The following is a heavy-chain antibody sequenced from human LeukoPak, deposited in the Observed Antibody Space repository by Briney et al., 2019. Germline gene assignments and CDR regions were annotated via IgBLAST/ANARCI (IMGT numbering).Heavy chain of an antibody. CDR3: AIYYYGSGSYSDY. J-gene: IGHJ4*01. CDR2: INHSGST. Sequence: PSETLSLTCAVYGGSFSGYYWSWMRQPPGKGLEWIGEINHSGSTNYNPSLKSRVTISVDTSKNQFSLKLSSVTAADTAVYYCAIYYYGSGSYSDYWGHGTLVTVSS. V-gene: IGHV4-34*01. D-gene: IGHD3-10*01. CDR1: GGSFSGYY.